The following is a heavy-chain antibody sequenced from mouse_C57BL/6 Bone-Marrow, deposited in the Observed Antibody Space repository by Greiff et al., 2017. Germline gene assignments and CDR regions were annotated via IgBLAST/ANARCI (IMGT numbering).Heavy chain of an antibody. CDR3: ARRGNYYGSSYVLDY. CDR2: FDPNSGGT. Sequence: QVQLQQPGAELVKPGASVKLSCKASGYTFTSYWMHWVKQRPGRGLEWIGRFDPNSGGTKYNEKFKSKATLTVDKPSSTAYMQLSSLTSEDSAVYYCARRGNYYGSSYVLDYWGQGTTLTVSS. J-gene: IGHJ2*01. D-gene: IGHD1-1*01. CDR1: GYTFTSYW. V-gene: IGHV1-72*01.